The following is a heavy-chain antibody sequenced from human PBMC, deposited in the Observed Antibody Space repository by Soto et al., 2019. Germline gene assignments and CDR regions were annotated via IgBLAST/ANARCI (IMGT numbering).Heavy chain of an antibody. V-gene: IGHV3-48*02. CDR3: TRDTEGDLDVDS. J-gene: IGHJ4*02. CDR1: GFIFSDYG. Sequence: EVQLVESGGVLVQPGGSLRLSCAASGFIFSDYGLTWVRQDPGKGLEWVSHINSRATSTLSAVSVGGRFTISRDNAKNSVYLQMSGLSDDDTAVYYCTRDTEGDLDVDSWGQGTLVTVSS. D-gene: IGHD2-21*02. CDR2: INSRATST.